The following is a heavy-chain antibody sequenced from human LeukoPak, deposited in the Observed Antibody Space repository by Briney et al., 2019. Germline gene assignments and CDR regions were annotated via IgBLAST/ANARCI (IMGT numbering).Heavy chain of an antibody. CDR3: AKIAVLGTPYYGMDV. V-gene: IGHV4-59*01. D-gene: IGHD7-27*01. Sequence: PSETLSLTCTVSGASISGYYWTWIRQPPGKGLEWIGYIYNSGSTNYNPSLKSRVTISVDTSKNQLSLKLRSVTAADTAVYYCAKIAVLGTPYYGMDVWGQGTTVTVSS. CDR1: GASISGYY. CDR2: IYNSGST. J-gene: IGHJ6*02.